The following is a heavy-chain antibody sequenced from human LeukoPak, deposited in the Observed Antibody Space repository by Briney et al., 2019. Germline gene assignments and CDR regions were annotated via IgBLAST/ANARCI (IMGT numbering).Heavy chain of an antibody. D-gene: IGHD2-2*01. Sequence: ASVKVSCKASGGTFSSYAISWVRQAPGQGLEWVGWIHPNSGGTNCAQRVQGRVTLTRDTSLSTAYMELGSLTSDDTAVYYCVRDIVMLPDARGYDHWGQGTLVTVSS. CDR3: VRDIVMLPDARGYDH. CDR2: IHPNSGGT. V-gene: IGHV1-2*02. J-gene: IGHJ4*02. CDR1: GGTFSSYA.